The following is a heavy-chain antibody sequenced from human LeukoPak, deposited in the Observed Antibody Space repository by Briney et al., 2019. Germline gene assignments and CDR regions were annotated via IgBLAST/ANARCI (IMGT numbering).Heavy chain of an antibody. CDR1: GGSFSGYY. CDR3: ARGPTYYYDSSGYSFFFQH. J-gene: IGHJ1*01. D-gene: IGHD3-22*01. CDR2: INYSGST. V-gene: IGHV4-34*01. Sequence: SETLSLTCAVYGGSFSGYYWSWIRQPPGKGLEWIGEINYSGSTNYNPSLKSRVTISVDMSKNQFSLKLSSVTAADTAVYYCARGPTYYYDSSGYSFFFQHWGQGTLVTVSS.